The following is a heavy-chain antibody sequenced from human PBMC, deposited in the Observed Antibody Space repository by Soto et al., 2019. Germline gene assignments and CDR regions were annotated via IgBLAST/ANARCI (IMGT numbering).Heavy chain of an antibody. V-gene: IGHV3-48*01. J-gene: IGHJ4*02. D-gene: IGHD3-3*01. Sequence: PGGSLRLSCAASGFRFSDYSMNWVRQAPGRGLEWVSYISSSSFTIHYADSVEGRFAISRDNAKNSLYLQMNSLRVEDTAVYYCARDYNDFCSGHFDYSGQRARVTGSS. CDR2: ISSSSFTI. CDR1: GFRFSDYS. CDR3: ARDYNDFCSGHFDY.